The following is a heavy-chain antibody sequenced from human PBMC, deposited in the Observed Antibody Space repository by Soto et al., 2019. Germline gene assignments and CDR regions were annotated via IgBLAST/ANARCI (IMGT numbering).Heavy chain of an antibody. CDR2: IYYSGST. CDR1: GGSISSSSYY. CDR3: ARHHQQQGPGSWFDP. V-gene: IGHV4-39*01. D-gene: IGHD6-13*01. J-gene: IGHJ5*02. Sequence: QLQLQESGPGLVKPSETLSLTCTVSGGSISSSSYYWGWIRQPPGKGLEWIGSIYYSGSTYYNPSLKSRVTISVDTSKNQFSLKLSSVTAADTAVYYCARHHQQQGPGSWFDPWGQGTLVTVSS.